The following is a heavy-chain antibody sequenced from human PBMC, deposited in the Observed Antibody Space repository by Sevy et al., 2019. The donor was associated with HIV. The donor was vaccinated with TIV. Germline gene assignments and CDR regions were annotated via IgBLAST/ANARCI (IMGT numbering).Heavy chain of an antibody. CDR2: IKHDGSDE. D-gene: IGHD6-19*01. CDR1: GFTFSSYW. Sequence: GGSLRLSCAASGFTFSSYWMTWVRQAPGKGLEWVANIKHDGSDEYYVHSVKGRFTISRDNGKNSLYLQMNSLRAEDTAVYYGGRALGWRDAFDIWGQGTMVTVSS. CDR3: GRALGWRDAFDI. J-gene: IGHJ3*02. V-gene: IGHV3-7*01.